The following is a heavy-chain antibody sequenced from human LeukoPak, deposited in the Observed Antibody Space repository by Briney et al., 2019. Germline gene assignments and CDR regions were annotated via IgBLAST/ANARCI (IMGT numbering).Heavy chain of an antibody. J-gene: IGHJ4*02. D-gene: IGHD6-13*01. CDR1: GGSISSYC. CDR2: IYYSGST. CDR3: ARRDSSSWSFDY. V-gene: IGHV4-59*01. Sequence: SETLSLTCTVSGGSISSYCWTWIRQPPGKGLEWIGYIYYSGSTNYNPSLKSRVTISVDTSKNQLSLKLSSVTAADTAVYYCARRDSSSWSFDYWGQGTLVTVSP.